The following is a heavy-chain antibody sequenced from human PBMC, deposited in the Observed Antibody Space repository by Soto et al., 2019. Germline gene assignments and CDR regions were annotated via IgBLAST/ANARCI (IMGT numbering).Heavy chain of an antibody. CDR3: ARGGRAVLRFLEWLLYPYGMDV. Sequence: SETLSLTCAVYGGSFSGYYWSWIRQPPGKGLEWIGEINHSGSTNYNPSLKSRATISVDTSKNQFSLKLSSVTAADTAVYYCARGGRAVLRFLEWLLYPYGMDVWGQGTTVTVSS. V-gene: IGHV4-34*01. D-gene: IGHD3-3*01. CDR1: GGSFSGYY. CDR2: INHSGST. J-gene: IGHJ6*02.